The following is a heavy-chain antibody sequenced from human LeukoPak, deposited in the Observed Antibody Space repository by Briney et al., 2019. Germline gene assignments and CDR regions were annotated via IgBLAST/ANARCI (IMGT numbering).Heavy chain of an antibody. CDR3: ARVASDYGGNSVWFDP. V-gene: IGHV4-34*01. D-gene: IGHD4-23*01. Sequence: PSETLSLTCAVYGGSFCGYYWSWIRQPPGKGLEWIGEINHSGSTNYNPSLKSRVTISVDTSKNQFSLKLSSVTAADTAVYYCARVASDYGGNSVWFDPWGQGTLVTVSS. CDR2: INHSGST. J-gene: IGHJ5*02. CDR1: GGSFCGYY.